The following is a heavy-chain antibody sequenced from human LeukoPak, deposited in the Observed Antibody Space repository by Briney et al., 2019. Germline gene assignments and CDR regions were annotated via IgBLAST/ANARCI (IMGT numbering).Heavy chain of an antibody. CDR2: IIPILGIA. CDR1: GGTFSSYA. CDR3: ARDRGSWSTGYYYYGMDV. J-gene: IGHJ6*02. D-gene: IGHD6-13*01. Sequence: GALVKVSCKASGGTFSSYAISWVRQAPGQGLEWVGRIIPILGIANYAQKLQGRVTITADKSTSTAYMELSSLRSEDTAVYYCARDRGSWSTGYYYYGMDVWGQGTTVTVSS. V-gene: IGHV1-69*04.